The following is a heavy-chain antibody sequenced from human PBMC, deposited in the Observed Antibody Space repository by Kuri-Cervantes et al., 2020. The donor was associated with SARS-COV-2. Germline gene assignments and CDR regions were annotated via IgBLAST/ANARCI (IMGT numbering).Heavy chain of an antibody. V-gene: IGHV4-61*01. CDR1: GGSVSSGSYY. J-gene: IGHJ3*02. CDR2: IYYSGST. D-gene: IGHD5-18*01. Sequence: ESLKISCTVSGGSVSSGSYYWSWIRQPPGKGLEWIGYIYYSGSTNYNPSLKSRVTISVDTSKNQFSLKLSSVTAADTAVYYCARTRMVNTAMAYSGAFDIWGQGTMVTVSS. CDR3: ARTRMVNTAMAYSGAFDI.